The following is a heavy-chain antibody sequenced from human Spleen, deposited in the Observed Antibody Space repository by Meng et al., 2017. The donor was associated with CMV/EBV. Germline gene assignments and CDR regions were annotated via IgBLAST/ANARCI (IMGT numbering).Heavy chain of an antibody. Sequence: SQTLSLTCVICGDSLSSISAAWNWIRQSASRGLEWLGRTYYRSKWYSDYAVSVKSRITFIPDTSKKQFSLQLNSVNPEDTALYYCTSDGIAVAANYYYYGMDVWGQGTTVTVSS. CDR1: GDSLSSISAA. J-gene: IGHJ6*02. CDR3: TSDGIAVAANYYYYGMDV. V-gene: IGHV6-1*01. D-gene: IGHD6-19*01. CDR2: TYYRSKWYS.